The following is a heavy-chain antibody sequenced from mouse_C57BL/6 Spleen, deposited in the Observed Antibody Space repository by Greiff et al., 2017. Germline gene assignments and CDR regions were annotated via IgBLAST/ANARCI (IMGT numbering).Heavy chain of an antibody. J-gene: IGHJ3*01. CDR2: IYPGSGNT. CDR1: GYTFTDYY. D-gene: IGHD3-2*02. Sequence: QVQLQQSGAELVRPGASVKLSCKASGYTFTDYYINWVKQRPGQGLEWIARIYPGSGNTYYNEKFKGKATLTAEKSSSTAYMQLSSLTSEDSAVYFCARVETAQATTWFAYWGQGTLVTVSA. CDR3: ARVETAQATTWFAY. V-gene: IGHV1-76*01.